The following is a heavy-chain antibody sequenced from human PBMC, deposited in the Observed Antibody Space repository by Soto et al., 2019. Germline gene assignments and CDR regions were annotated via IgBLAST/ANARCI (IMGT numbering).Heavy chain of an antibody. J-gene: IGHJ4*02. CDR1: GFTFSSYA. CDR2: ISHDGINK. CDR3: GRCTSTSCHLGSDY. D-gene: IGHD2-2*01. Sequence: QVLLVDSGGGVVQPGRSLRLSCAASGFTFSSYAMNWVRQAPGKGLEWVALISHDGINKYYAGSVRGRFTISRDSSTNTLYLQMNSLRAADTAVYYCGRCTSTSCHLGSDYWGQGTLVTVSS. V-gene: IGHV3-30-3*01.